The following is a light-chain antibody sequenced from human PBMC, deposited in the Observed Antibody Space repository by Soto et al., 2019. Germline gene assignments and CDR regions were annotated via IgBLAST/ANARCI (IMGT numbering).Light chain of an antibody. V-gene: IGLV2-14*01. CDR3: SSYTSSNTLL. J-gene: IGLJ2*01. Sequence: QSALTQPASVSGSPGQSITISCTGTSSDVGGYNFVSWYQQHPGKAPKLMIYHVTNRPSGVSHRFSGSKSGNTASLTISGLQAEDEGDYYCSSYTSSNTLLFGGGTKLTVL. CDR2: HVT. CDR1: SSDVGGYNF.